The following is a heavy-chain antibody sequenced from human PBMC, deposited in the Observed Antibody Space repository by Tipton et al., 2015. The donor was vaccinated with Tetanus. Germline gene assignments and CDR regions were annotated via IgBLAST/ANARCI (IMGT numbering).Heavy chain of an antibody. V-gene: IGHV3-53*01. J-gene: IGHJ4*02. CDR2: IYSGGST. D-gene: IGHD4-17*01. CDR1: GFTVGSNY. CDR3: ARHLYGDYFDY. Sequence: SLRLSCAASGFTVGSNYMSWVRQAPGKGLEWVSVIYSGGSTYYADSVKGRFTISRDNSKNTLYLQRNSLRAEDTAVYYCARHLYGDYFDYWGQGTLVTVSS.